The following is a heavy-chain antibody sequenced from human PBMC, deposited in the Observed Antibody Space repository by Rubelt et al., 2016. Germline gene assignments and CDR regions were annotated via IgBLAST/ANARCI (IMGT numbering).Heavy chain of an antibody. Sequence: QITLKESGPTLVKPTQTLTLTCTFSGFSLSTSGVGVGWIRQPPGKALEWLALIFWDDDQRYSPSLNSRLTITKDTPNNQVVLTMTNMDPTDTATYYCAHGEWERFVGWWFDPWGQGTLVTVPP. CDR2: IFWDDDQ. CDR1: GFSLSTSGVG. D-gene: IGHD1-26*01. V-gene: IGHV2-5*02. J-gene: IGHJ5*02. CDR3: AHGEWERFVGWWFDP.